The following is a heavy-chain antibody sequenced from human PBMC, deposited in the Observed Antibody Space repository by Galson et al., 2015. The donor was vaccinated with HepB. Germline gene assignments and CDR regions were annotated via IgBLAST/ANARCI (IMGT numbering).Heavy chain of an antibody. D-gene: IGHD3-9*01. CDR3: AKHDIMMDGAFDI. V-gene: IGHV3-23*01. CDR1: GLTFRSYA. J-gene: IGHJ3*02. CDR2: ISGSGSST. Sequence: SLRLSCAASGLTFRSYAMSWVRQAPGKGLEWVSGISGSGSSTYHADSVKGRFTIARDNFKNTLYLQMNSLRAEDTAVYYCAKHDIMMDGAFDIWGQGTMVTVSS.